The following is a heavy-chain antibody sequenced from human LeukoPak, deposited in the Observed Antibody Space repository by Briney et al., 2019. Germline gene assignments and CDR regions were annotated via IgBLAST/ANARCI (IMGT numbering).Heavy chain of an antibody. CDR1: GGSISSGGYY. V-gene: IGHV4-31*03. D-gene: IGHD3-3*02. J-gene: IGHJ3*02. CDR2: IYYSGST. CDR3: AADLQAFAFDI. Sequence: ASETLSLTCTVSGGSISSGGYYWSWIRQHPGKGLEWIGYIYYSGSTFHNPSLKSRVTISVDTPKNQFSLKLNSVTAADTAVYYCAADLQAFAFDIWGQGTMVTVSS.